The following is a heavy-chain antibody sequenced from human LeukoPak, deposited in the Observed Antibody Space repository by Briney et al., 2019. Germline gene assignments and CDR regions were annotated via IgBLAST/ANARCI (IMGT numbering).Heavy chain of an antibody. CDR2: INPNSGGT. CDR3: ARAYYYDSSGYYESPGDAFDI. CDR1: GYTFTGYY. Sequence: ASVKVSCKASGYTFTGYYMRWVRQAPGQGLEWMGWINPNSGGTNYAQKFQGRVTMTRDTSISTAYMELSRLRSDDTAVYYCARAYYYDSSGYYESPGDAFDIWGQGTMVTVSS. V-gene: IGHV1-2*02. D-gene: IGHD3-22*01. J-gene: IGHJ3*02.